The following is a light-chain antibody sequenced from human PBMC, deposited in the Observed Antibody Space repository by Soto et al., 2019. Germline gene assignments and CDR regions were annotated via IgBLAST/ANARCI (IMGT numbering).Light chain of an antibody. CDR2: EVT. J-gene: IGLJ2*01. V-gene: IGLV2-14*01. CDR1: SGDIGGYNY. Sequence: QSALTQPASVSGSPGPSITISCTGTSGDIGGYNYVSWYQQHPVKAPKLLISEVTNRPSGVSNRFSGSKSGNTASLTISGLQAEDEADYYCSSYTTNSTPVVFGGGTKLTVL. CDR3: SSYTTNSTPVV.